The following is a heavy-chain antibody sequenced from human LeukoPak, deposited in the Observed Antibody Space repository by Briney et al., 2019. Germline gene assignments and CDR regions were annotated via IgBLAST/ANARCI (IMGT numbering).Heavy chain of an antibody. CDR1: GFTFSSYA. CDR3: AKVREGYSFPPIDY. CDR2: ISVSGGST. J-gene: IGHJ4*02. V-gene: IGHV3-23*01. D-gene: IGHD5-18*01. Sequence: GGALRLSCAASGFTFSSYAMSWVRQAPGKGLEWVSAISVSGGSTYYAGSVKGRFTISRDNSKNTLFLQMNSLRAEDAAVYYCAKVREGYSFPPIDYWGQGTLVTVST.